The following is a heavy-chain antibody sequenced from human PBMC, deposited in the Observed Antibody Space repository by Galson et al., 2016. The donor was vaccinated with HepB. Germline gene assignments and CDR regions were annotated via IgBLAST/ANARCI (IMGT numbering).Heavy chain of an antibody. CDR2: ITPIIGTA. V-gene: IGHV1-69*13. Sequence: SVKVSCKASGGTFSSNAINWVRQAPGQGLEWMGRITPIIGTANYAQKFHGRVTITADESTTTAYMALSSLRSADTAVYYCASTPEDRVGWYKHYFYYAMDAWGQGTTVTVSS. D-gene: IGHD1-14*01. CDR3: ASTPEDRVGWYKHYFYYAMDA. J-gene: IGHJ6*02. CDR1: GGTFSSNA.